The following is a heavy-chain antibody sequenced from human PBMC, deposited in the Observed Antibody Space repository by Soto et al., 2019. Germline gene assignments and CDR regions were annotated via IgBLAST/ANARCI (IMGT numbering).Heavy chain of an antibody. CDR2: VNPTGGST. J-gene: IGHJ4*02. Sequence: QVQLVQSGAEVKKPGASVRVSCKASGYTFTSYYIHWVRQAPGQGLEWMAIVNPTGGSTNYAQKFQGSVTVTFDTSTSTVFMELNSLRYEDTAVYYWARHLAAVDSWGQGTLVTVSS. CDR1: GYTFTSYY. V-gene: IGHV1-46*03. D-gene: IGHD6-25*01. CDR3: ARHLAAVDS.